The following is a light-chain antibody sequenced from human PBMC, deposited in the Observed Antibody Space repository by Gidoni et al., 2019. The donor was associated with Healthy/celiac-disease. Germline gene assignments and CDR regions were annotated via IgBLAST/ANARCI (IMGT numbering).Light chain of an antibody. CDR1: KLGDKY. CDR3: QAWDSSTAAWV. V-gene: IGLV3-1*01. CDR2: QDS. Sequence: SYELTQPPSVSVSQGQTASIPCSGDKLGDKYACWYQQKPGQSPVLVIYQDSKRPSGIPERFSGSNSGNTATLTISGTQAMDEADYYCQAWDSSTAAWVFGGGTKLTVL. J-gene: IGLJ3*02.